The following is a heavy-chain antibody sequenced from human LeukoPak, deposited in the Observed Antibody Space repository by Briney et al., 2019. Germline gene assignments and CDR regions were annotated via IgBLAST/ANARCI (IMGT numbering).Heavy chain of an antibody. CDR3: ARAGGSYYGHNWFDP. V-gene: IGHV1-8*03. Sequence: ASVKVSCKASGYTFTSYDINWVPQATGQGLEWMGWMNPKSGNTGYAQKFQGRVTITRNTSISTAYLELSSLRSEDTAVYYCARAGGSYYGHNWFDPWGQGTLVTVSS. CDR2: MNPKSGNT. D-gene: IGHD1-26*01. CDR1: GYTFTSYD. J-gene: IGHJ5*02.